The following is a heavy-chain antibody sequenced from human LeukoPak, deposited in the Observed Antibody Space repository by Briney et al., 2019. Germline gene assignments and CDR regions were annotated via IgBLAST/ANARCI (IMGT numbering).Heavy chain of an antibody. Sequence: GGSPRLSCAASGFTFSSYGMHWVRQAPGKGLEWVAFIRYDGSNKYYADSVKGRFTISRDNSKNTLYLQMNSLRAEDTAVYYCAKAWDYYDSSGSTDYWGQGTLVTVSS. CDR1: GFTFSSYG. V-gene: IGHV3-30*02. CDR3: AKAWDYYDSSGSTDY. CDR2: IRYDGSNK. J-gene: IGHJ4*02. D-gene: IGHD3-22*01.